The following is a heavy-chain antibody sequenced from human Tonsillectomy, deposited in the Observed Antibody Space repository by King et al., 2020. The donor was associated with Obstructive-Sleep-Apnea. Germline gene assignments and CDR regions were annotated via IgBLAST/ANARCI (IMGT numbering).Heavy chain of an antibody. D-gene: IGHD3-10*01. Sequence: VQLVESGGGVVQPGGSLRLSCAASGFSFSVYDMHWVRQAPGKGLEWVAFIRNDGNNKYYADSVKGRCTISRDNSKNTLYLQMNSLTAEDTAVYYCAKDGFGEYDLDFWGQGTLVTVSS. V-gene: IGHV3-30*02. CDR3: AKDGFGEYDLDF. J-gene: IGHJ4*02. CDR1: GFSFSVYD. CDR2: IRNDGNNK.